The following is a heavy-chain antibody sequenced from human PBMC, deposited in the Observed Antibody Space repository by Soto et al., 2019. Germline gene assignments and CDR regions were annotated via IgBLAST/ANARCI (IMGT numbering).Heavy chain of an antibody. CDR3: ATQMATSQDAFDI. CDR1: GYIFTAYW. CDR2: IYPGDSDP. V-gene: IGHV5-51*01. Sequence: PGESLKISCKVSGYIFTAYWIGWVRQMPGKGLEWMGIIYPGDSDPRYSPSLQGQVTISADKSINTAYLQWSSLKASDTAMYYCATQMATSQDAFDIWGLGTMVTVSS. J-gene: IGHJ3*02.